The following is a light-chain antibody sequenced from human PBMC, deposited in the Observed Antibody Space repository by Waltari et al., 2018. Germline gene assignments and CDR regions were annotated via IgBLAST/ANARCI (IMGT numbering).Light chain of an antibody. J-gene: IGKJ4*01. V-gene: IGKV3-20*01. Sequence: EIVLTQSPGTLSLSPGERATLSCRASQTVRPTYLAWYQQKPGQAPPLLIYGASSRATGIPDRFSGSESGTDFSLTISSLEPEDFAVYYCQQYDISPLTFGGGTKVEIK. CDR2: GAS. CDR1: QTVRPTY. CDR3: QQYDISPLT.